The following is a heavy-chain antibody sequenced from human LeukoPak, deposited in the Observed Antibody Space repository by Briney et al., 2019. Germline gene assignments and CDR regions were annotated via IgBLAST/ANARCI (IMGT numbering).Heavy chain of an antibody. CDR3: ARGPTYWYFDL. CDR2: IYYSGST. J-gene: IGHJ2*01. V-gene: IGHV4-59*12. Sequence: GSLRLSCAASGFTFDDYAMHWIRQPPGKGLEWIGYIYYSGSTNYNPSLKSRVTISVDTSKNQFPLKLSSVTAADTAVYYCARGPTYWYFDLWGRGTLVTVSS. CDR1: GFTFDDYA.